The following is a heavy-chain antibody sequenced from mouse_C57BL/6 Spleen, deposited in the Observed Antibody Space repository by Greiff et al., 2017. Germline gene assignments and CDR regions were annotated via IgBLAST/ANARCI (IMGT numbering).Heavy chain of an antibody. V-gene: IGHV1-59*01. CDR3: AREAELGRVYYFDY. D-gene: IGHD4-1*01. Sequence: QLQQPGAELVRPGTSVKLSCKASGYTFTSYWMHWVKQRPGQGLEWIGVIDPSDSYTNYNQKFKGKATLTVDTSSSTAYMQLSSLTSEDSAVYYCAREAELGRVYYFDYWGQGTTLTVSS. CDR2: IDPSDSYT. J-gene: IGHJ2*01. CDR1: GYTFTSYW.